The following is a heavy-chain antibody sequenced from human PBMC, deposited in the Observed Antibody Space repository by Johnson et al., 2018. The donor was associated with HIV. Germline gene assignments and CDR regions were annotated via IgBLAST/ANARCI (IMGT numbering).Heavy chain of an antibody. Sequence: QVQLVESGGGVVQPGRSLRLSCAASGFTFSDYGIHWVRQAPGKGLEWVAVVWSDGNNRYYADSVKGRFTISRDNPKNTLYLQMSSLRAEDTAVYYCAKDRSMDDAFDIWGRGTMVTVSS. D-gene: IGHD1-26*01. CDR3: AKDRSMDDAFDI. CDR2: VWSDGNNR. CDR1: GFTFSDYG. V-gene: IGHV3-33*06. J-gene: IGHJ3*02.